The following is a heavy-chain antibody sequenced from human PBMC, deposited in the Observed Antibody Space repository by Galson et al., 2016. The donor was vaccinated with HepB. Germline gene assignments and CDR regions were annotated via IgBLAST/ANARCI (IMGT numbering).Heavy chain of an antibody. V-gene: IGHV3-64D*06. CDR2: IVSHGGST. CDR3: VKDVRWSFQY. Sequence: SLRLSCAASGFSYSTNTMHWVRQAPGKGLEYVSSIVSHGGSTYYAESVKGRFTISRDTSKNTLYLQMSSLRTEDTAVDYCVKDVRWSFQYWGQGNLVTVSS. CDR1: GFSYSTNT. J-gene: IGHJ4*02. D-gene: IGHD2-15*01.